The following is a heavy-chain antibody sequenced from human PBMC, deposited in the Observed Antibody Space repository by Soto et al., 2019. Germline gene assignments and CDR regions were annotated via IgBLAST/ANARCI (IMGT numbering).Heavy chain of an antibody. CDR3: ARDPKYSSGWYGIGYFDY. Sequence: QVQLVQSGAEVKKPGASVKVSCKASGYTFTSYGISWVRQAPGQVLEWMGWISAYNGNTNYAQKLQGRVTMTTDTSTSTAYMELRSLRSDDTAVYYCARDPKYSSGWYGIGYFDYWGQGTLVTVSS. CDR2: ISAYNGNT. J-gene: IGHJ4*02. D-gene: IGHD6-19*01. CDR1: GYTFTSYG. V-gene: IGHV1-18*01.